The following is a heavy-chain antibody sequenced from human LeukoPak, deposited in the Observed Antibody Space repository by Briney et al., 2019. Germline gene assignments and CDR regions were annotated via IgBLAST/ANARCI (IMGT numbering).Heavy chain of an antibody. Sequence: ASVKVSWKASGYTFTSYGISWVRQAPGQGLEWMGWISAYNGNTNYAQKLQGRVTMTTDTSTSTAYMELRSLRSDDTAVYYCARGHCSGGSCGSDYYYYYGMDVWGQGTTVTVSS. D-gene: IGHD2-15*01. CDR1: GYTFTSYG. J-gene: IGHJ6*02. CDR3: ARGHCSGGSCGSDYYYYYGMDV. CDR2: ISAYNGNT. V-gene: IGHV1-18*01.